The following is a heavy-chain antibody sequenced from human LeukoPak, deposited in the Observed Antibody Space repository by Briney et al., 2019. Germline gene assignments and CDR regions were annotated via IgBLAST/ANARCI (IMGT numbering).Heavy chain of an antibody. Sequence: GGSLGLSCAASGFTFSSYSMNWVRQAPGKGLEWVSYISPSSSIIQYADSVKGRFTISRDNAKNSLYLQMNSLRDEDTAVYYCARDYDYAFDYWGQGTLVTVSS. CDR3: ARDYDYAFDY. V-gene: IGHV3-48*02. D-gene: IGHD5-12*01. CDR1: GFTFSSYS. CDR2: ISPSSSII. J-gene: IGHJ4*02.